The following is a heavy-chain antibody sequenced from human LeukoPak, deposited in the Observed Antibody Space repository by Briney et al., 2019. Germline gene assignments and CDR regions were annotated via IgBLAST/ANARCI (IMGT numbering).Heavy chain of an antibody. V-gene: IGHV3-30*02. Sequence: GGSLRLSCAASGFTFSSYGMHWVRQAPGKGLEWVAFTRYDGSNKYYADSVKGRFTISRDNSKNTLYLQMNSLRAEDTAVYYCAKGGVKYCSSTSCYVDYWGQGTLVTVSS. CDR1: GFTFSSYG. CDR2: TRYDGSNK. CDR3: AKGGVKYCSSTSCYVDY. D-gene: IGHD2-2*01. J-gene: IGHJ4*02.